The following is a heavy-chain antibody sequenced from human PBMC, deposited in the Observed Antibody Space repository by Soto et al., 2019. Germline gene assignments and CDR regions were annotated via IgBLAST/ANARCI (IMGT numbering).Heavy chain of an antibody. D-gene: IGHD1-26*01. J-gene: IGHJ6*02. CDR2: IGSAHDP. CDR3: ARAYLGRLPRRADYYYALDV. Sequence: PGGSLRLCCAASGFTFSTYDMHWVRQVPGKGLEWVSAIGSAHDPYYLGSVKGRFSISRENAKNSLYLQMNSLATGDTAVYYCARAYLGRLPRRADYYYALDVWGQGTTVTVSS. CDR1: GFTFSTYD. V-gene: IGHV3-13*05.